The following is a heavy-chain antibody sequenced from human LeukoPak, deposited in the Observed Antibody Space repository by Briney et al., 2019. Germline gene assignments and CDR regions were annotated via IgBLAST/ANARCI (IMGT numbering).Heavy chain of an antibody. CDR3: ARDRNSNLGMDV. V-gene: IGHV3-21*01. D-gene: IGHD4-11*01. J-gene: IGHJ6*02. Sequence: GGSLRLSCAASEFTFSAYWMHWVRQAPGKGLEWVSSISSSSSYIYYADSVKGRFTISRDNAKNSLYLQVNSLRAEDTAVYYCARDRNSNLGMDVWGQGTTVTVSS. CDR2: ISSSSSYI. CDR1: EFTFSAYW.